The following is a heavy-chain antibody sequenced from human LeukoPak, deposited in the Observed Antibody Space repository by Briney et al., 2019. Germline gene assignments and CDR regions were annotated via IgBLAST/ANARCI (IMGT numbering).Heavy chain of an antibody. Sequence: GSLRLSCAASGFTFSSYAMHWVRQAPGKGLEWVAVISYDGSNKYYADSVKGRFTISRDNSKNTLYLQVNSLRAEDTALYYCAKDPKGYSSGWSGPDYWGQGTLVTVSS. CDR2: ISYDGSNK. J-gene: IGHJ4*02. CDR1: GFTFSSYA. CDR3: AKDPKGYSSGWSGPDY. D-gene: IGHD6-19*01. V-gene: IGHV3-30*04.